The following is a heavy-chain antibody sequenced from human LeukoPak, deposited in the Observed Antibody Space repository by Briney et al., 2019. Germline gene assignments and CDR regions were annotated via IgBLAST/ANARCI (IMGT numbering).Heavy chain of an antibody. CDR3: ARDPQYYDFWSGYYNYYMDV. CDR1: GYTFTIYY. Sequence: ASVKVCCKASGYTFTIYYMRWVRQAPGQGLEWMGIINPSGGSTSYAQKFQGRVTMTSDTSTSTVYMELSSLRSEDTAVYYCARDPQYYDFWSGYYNYYMDVWGKGTTVTVSS. V-gene: IGHV1-46*03. J-gene: IGHJ6*03. D-gene: IGHD3-3*01. CDR2: INPSGGST.